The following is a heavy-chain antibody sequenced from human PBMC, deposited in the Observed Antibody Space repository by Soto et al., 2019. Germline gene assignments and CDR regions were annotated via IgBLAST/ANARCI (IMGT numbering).Heavy chain of an antibody. CDR1: GYSISSGYS. D-gene: IGHD3-22*01. J-gene: IGHJ4*01. CDR2: IFHSGTT. Sequence: TSQTLSLTCAVSGYSISSGYSWGWIRQPPGKGLEWIGNIFHSGTTYYNPSLKNRVTISVDTSQNHFSLKLSSVTAADTAVYYCARENYYDGSGYYYYFDYWRHGTLVTVSS. CDR3: ARENYYDGSGYYYYFDY. V-gene: IGHV4-38-2*02.